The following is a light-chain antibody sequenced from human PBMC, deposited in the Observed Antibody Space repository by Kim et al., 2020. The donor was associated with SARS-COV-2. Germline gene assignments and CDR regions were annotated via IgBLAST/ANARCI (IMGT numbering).Light chain of an antibody. CDR3: QQYNSYPRT. Sequence: DIQMTQSHSTLSASVGDRVTITCRASQSINNWLAWYQQKPGKAPNLLIYDASTLESGVPSRFSGSRSGTEFTLTISSLQPDDFATYYCQQYNSYPRTFGQGTKVDIK. CDR1: QSINNW. CDR2: DAS. J-gene: IGKJ1*01. V-gene: IGKV1-5*01.